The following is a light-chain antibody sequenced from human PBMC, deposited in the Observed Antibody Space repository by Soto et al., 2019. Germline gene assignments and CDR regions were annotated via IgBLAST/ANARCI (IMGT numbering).Light chain of an antibody. CDR2: GAS. V-gene: IGKV3-20*01. CDR3: QQDGSSPWT. CDR1: QSVSSSF. J-gene: IGKJ1*01. Sequence: EIVLTQSPGTLSLSPGERATLSCRASQSVSSSFLAGYQQKPGQAPRLLIYGASSRATGIPDRFSGSGSGTDFTLTISGLEPEDCAVYYCQQDGSSPWTFGQGTKVEIK.